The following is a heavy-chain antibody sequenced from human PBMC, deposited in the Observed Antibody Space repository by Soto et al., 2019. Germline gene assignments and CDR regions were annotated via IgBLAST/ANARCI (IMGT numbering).Heavy chain of an antibody. V-gene: IGHV4-61*01. D-gene: IGHD3-10*01. CDR2: IYYSGST. CDR1: GGSVSSGSYY. J-gene: IGHJ6*02. Sequence: SETLSLTCTVSGGSVSSGSYYWSWIRQPLGKGLEWIGYIYYSGSTNYNPSLKSRVTISVDTSKNQFSLKLSSVTAADTAVYYCAREGRAMVRGLNYYGMDVWGQGTTVTVSS. CDR3: AREGRAMVRGLNYYGMDV.